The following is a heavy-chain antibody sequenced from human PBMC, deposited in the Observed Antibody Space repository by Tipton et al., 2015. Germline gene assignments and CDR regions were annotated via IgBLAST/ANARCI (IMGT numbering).Heavy chain of an antibody. CDR1: DGSISDDY. V-gene: IGHV4-4*09. CDR2: IYNSGST. CDR3: ATGRSIAARPFDY. Sequence: GLVKPSENLSLTCTVSDGSISDDYWNWIRQPPGKGLEWIGYIYNSGSTNYNPSLKSRVTISVDTSKNQLSLKLSSVTAADTAVYYCATGRSIAARPFDYWGQGTLVTVSS. J-gene: IGHJ4*02. D-gene: IGHD6-6*01.